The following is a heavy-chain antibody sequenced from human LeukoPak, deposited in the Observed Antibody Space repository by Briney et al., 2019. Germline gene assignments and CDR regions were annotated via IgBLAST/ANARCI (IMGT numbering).Heavy chain of an antibody. J-gene: IGHJ4*02. CDR1: GFTFSNYS. V-gene: IGHV3-48*02. Sequence: GGSLRLSCAASGFTFSNYSMNWVRQAPGKGLEWVSYIDGSGDTIYYADSVKGRFTISRDNAKNSLDLQMNSLRDEDTAVYYCSRRFDCWGQGTLVTVSS. CDR3: SRRFDC. CDR2: IDGSGDTI.